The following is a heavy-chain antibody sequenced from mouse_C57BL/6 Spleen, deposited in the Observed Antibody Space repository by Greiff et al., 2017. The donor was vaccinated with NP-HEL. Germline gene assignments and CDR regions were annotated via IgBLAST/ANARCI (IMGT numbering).Heavy chain of an antibody. Sequence: DVHLVESGGGLVKPGGSLKLSCAASGFTFSDYGMHWVRQAPEKGLEWVAYISSGSSTIYYADTVKGRFTISRDNAKNTLFLQMTSLRSEDTAMYYCARTRGYAMDYWGQGTSVTVSS. CDR1: GFTFSDYG. V-gene: IGHV5-17*01. J-gene: IGHJ4*01. CDR3: ARTRGYAMDY. CDR2: ISSGSSTI.